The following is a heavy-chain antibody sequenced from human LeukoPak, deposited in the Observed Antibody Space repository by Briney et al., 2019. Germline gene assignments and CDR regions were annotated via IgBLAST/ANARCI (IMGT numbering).Heavy chain of an antibody. J-gene: IGHJ2*01. CDR2: THYSGNA. CDR3: ARAILTPSGFVWHFDL. D-gene: IGHD3-3*01. CDR1: GGSISSGDYY. Sequence: SVTLSLTCTVSGGSISSGDYYWSWIRQHPGKGLEWIGCTHYSGNAYYNPSLKSRVTISVDTSKSQFSLKLSSVTAADTAVYYCARAILTPSGFVWHFDLWGRGTLVTVSS. V-gene: IGHV4-31*03.